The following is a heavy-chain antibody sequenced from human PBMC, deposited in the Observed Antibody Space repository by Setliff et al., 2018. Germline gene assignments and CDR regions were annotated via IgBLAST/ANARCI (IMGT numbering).Heavy chain of an antibody. D-gene: IGHD6-6*01. J-gene: IGHJ5*02. V-gene: IGHV4-34*01. CDR2: INHSGTT. Sequence: SETLSLTCAAYGGTFSDYYWTWIRQPPGKGLEWIGEINHSGTTNYHPSLRSRVTISVDTSKNQFSLKVTSVTAADTSVYFCARGRNVAARLLDAWGQGTLVTVSS. CDR1: GGTFSDYY. CDR3: ARGRNVAARLLDA.